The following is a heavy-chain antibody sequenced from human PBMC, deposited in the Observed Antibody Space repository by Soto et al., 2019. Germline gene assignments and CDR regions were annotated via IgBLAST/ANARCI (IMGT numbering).Heavy chain of an antibody. CDR3: ARLLRHNYYGMDV. Sequence: QLQLQESGPGLVKPSETLFLTCTVSGGSISSSSYYWGWIRQPPGKGLEWIGSIYYSGSTYYNPSLKSRVTISVDTSNNQFSLTLGSVTAADAAVYYCARLLRHNYYGMDVWGQGTTVTVSS. V-gene: IGHV4-39*01. CDR2: IYYSGST. J-gene: IGHJ6*02. CDR1: GGSISSSSYY. D-gene: IGHD5-12*01.